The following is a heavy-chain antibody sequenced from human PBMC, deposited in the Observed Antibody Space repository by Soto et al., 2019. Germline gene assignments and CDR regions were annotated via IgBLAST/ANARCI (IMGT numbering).Heavy chain of an antibody. CDR2: MSSSGSTT. V-gene: IGHV3-48*03. J-gene: IGHJ5*02. CDR3: ARGQAVMPLRDDSYNRFDP. CDR1: GFTFSNYE. D-gene: IGHD2-2*01. Sequence: EVQLVESGGGLVHPGGSLRLSCAASGFTFSNYEMNWVRQAPRKGPEWVSYMSSSGSTTYYADSVKGRFTISRDNAKNSLYLQMNSLMAEETAVYHCARGQAVMPLRDDSYNRFDPWGQGTLVTVSS.